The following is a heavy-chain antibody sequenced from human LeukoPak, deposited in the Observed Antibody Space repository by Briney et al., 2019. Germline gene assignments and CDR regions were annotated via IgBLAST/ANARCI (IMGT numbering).Heavy chain of an antibody. J-gene: IGHJ3*02. CDR1: GDTFSSYY. CDR3: ARDGEDYCSSTSCYSFDI. Sequence: GASVKVSCKASGDTFSSYYMHWVRQAPGQGLEWMGIINPSGGSTSYAQKFQGRVTMTRDTSTSTVYMELSSLRSEDTAVYYCARDGEDYCSSTSCYSFDIWGQGTMVTVSS. CDR2: INPSGGST. D-gene: IGHD2-2*02. V-gene: IGHV1-46*01.